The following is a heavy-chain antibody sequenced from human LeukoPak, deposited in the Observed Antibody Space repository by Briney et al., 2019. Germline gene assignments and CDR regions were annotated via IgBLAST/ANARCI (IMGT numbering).Heavy chain of an antibody. CDR3: AKEGRSLQTY. J-gene: IGHJ4*02. CDR2: IKEDGTET. D-gene: IGHD5-24*01. V-gene: IGHV3-7*03. CDR1: GFMFSGNW. Sequence: GGSLRLSCAASGFMFSGNWMSWVRLAPGKGLEWVANIKEDGTETYYVDSVKGRFTISGDNAKNPLYLQMNSLRVEDTAVYYCAKEGRSLQTYWGQGTLVTVSS.